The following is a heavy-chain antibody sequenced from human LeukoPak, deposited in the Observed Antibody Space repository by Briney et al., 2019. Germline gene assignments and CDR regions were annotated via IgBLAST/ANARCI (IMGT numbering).Heavy chain of an antibody. Sequence: KPSETLSLTCAVYGXSFSGYYWSWIRQPPGKGREWIGEINHSGSTNYNPSLKSRVTISVDTSKNQFSLKLSSVTAADTAVYYCARGKRGYSSSWYDYWGQGTLVTVSS. CDR2: INHSGST. V-gene: IGHV4-34*01. D-gene: IGHD6-13*01. CDR1: GXSFSGYY. J-gene: IGHJ4*02. CDR3: ARGKRGYSSSWYDY.